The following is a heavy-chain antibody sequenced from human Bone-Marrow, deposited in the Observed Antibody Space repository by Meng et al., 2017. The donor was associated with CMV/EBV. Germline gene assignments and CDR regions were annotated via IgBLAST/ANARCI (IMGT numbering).Heavy chain of an antibody. D-gene: IGHD6-19*01. CDR2: IKQDGSEK. CDR1: GFTFSSYW. CDR3: AKGPGAAVAGTRLDY. Sequence: GESLKISCAASGFTFSSYWMSWVRQAPGKGLEWVANIKQDGSEKYYVDSVKGRFTISRDNAKNSLYLQMNSLRAEDTALYYCAKGPGAAVAGTRLDYWGQGTLVTVSS. V-gene: IGHV3-7*03. J-gene: IGHJ4*02.